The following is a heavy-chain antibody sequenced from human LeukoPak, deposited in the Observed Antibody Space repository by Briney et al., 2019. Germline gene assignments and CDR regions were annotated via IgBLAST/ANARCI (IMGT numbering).Heavy chain of an antibody. CDR1: GFTFSSYA. J-gene: IGHJ3*02. Sequence: GGSLRLSCAASGFTFSSYAMHWVRQAPGKGLEWVAVISYDGSNKYYADSVKGRFTISRDNSKNTLYLQMNSLRAEDTAVYYCARDHAIVVVPAAPCGAFDIWGQGTMVTVSS. D-gene: IGHD2-2*01. CDR2: ISYDGSNK. V-gene: IGHV3-30-3*01. CDR3: ARDHAIVVVPAAPCGAFDI.